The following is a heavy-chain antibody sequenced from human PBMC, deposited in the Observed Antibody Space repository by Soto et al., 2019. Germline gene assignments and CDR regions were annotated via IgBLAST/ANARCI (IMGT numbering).Heavy chain of an antibody. D-gene: IGHD2-2*01. CDR1: NGSINNYY. Sequence: TWETLSLTCTVSNGSINNYYWTWIRQSPGKGLEWIGFVYYSGTTNYNPSLKSRVTISLHTSKSQFSLRLSSVTAAATAVYYCARAPRDAIPDYWGQGTLVTVSS. V-gene: IGHV4-59*01. J-gene: IGHJ4*02. CDR2: VYYSGTT. CDR3: ARAPRDAIPDY.